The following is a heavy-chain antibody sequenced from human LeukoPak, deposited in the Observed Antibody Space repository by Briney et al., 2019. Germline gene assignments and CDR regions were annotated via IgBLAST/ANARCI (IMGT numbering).Heavy chain of an antibody. J-gene: IGHJ4*02. CDR3: ARRMRGVTIETPTFDY. Sequence: PSETLSLTCTVSDYSISSGYGYYWGWIRQPPGKGLEWIGSIYYSGSTYYNPSLKSRVTISADTSKNQFSLKLSSVTAADTAVYYCARRMRGVTIETPTFDYWGQGTLVTVSS. V-gene: IGHV4-39*01. CDR2: IYYSGST. CDR1: DYSISSGYGYY. D-gene: IGHD3-10*01.